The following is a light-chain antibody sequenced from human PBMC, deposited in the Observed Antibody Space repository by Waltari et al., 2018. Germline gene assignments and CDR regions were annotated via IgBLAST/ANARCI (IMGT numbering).Light chain of an antibody. V-gene: IGKV1-39*01. CDR1: QHIDTY. Sequence: DIQMTQSPSSLSAVVGDRITISCRASQHIDTYLNWYQSKPGKAPELLISYASSWRSGVPSRFSGSGSGTDFRLSVSSLQPEDFATYFCQQSYTNPPTFGPGTKVEIK. CDR3: QQSYTNPPT. J-gene: IGKJ1*01. CDR2: YAS.